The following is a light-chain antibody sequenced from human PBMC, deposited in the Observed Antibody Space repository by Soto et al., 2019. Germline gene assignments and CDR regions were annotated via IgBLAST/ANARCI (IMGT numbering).Light chain of an antibody. J-gene: IGLJ1*01. CDR1: SSDVGGYNY. CDR2: DVS. V-gene: IGLV2-14*03. CDR3: SSYTTSNTRQIV. Sequence: QSVLTQPASVSGAPGQAITISCTGTSSDVGGYNYVSWYQHHPGKAPKLMIYDVSNRPSGVSNPFSGSKSGNTASLTISGLQPEDEVDYYCSSYTTSNTRQIVLGTGTKVTVL.